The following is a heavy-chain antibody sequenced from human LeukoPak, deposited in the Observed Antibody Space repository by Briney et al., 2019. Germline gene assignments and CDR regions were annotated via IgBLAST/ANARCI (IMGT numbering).Heavy chain of an antibody. V-gene: IGHV5-51*01. D-gene: IGHD7-27*01. Sequence: GESLKISCQASGYKFLSHWIGWVRQMPGKGLEWMGIIYPDDSDTRYSPSFQGQVTISADKSISTAYLQWSSLKASDTAMYYCARGERGNWGLYYFDYWGQGTLVTVSS. CDR1: GYKFLSHW. CDR3: ARGERGNWGLYYFDY. CDR2: IYPDDSDT. J-gene: IGHJ4*02.